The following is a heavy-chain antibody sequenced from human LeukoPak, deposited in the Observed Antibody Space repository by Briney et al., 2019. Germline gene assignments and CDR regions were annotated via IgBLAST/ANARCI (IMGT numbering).Heavy chain of an antibody. Sequence: SETLSLTCTVSGGSISSDYWSWIRQTPGKGLEWIGYTYYSGSTNFNPSLKSRVIISVDTSKNQFSLKLSSVTAADTAVYYCARAVTVTLYFDYWAQGTLVTVSS. D-gene: IGHD2-15*01. CDR2: TYYSGST. V-gene: IGHV4-59*01. J-gene: IGHJ4*02. CDR3: ARAVTVTLYFDY. CDR1: GGSISSDY.